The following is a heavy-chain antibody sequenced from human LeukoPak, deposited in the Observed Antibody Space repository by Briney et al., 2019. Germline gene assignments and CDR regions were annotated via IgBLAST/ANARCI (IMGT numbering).Heavy chain of an antibody. J-gene: IGHJ3*02. CDR1: GFSLSTSGLG. D-gene: IGHD3-9*01. CDR2: IYWNDDK. Sequence: SGPTLVNPTQTLTLTCTFSGFSLSTSGLGVGWVRQPPGKALEWLAVIYWNDDKRYSPSLKSRLTITKDTSKNQVVLTVSNMDPVDTATYHCAHSSHDILAGPLDAFDIWGQGTMVTVSS. CDR3: AHSSHDILAGPLDAFDI. V-gene: IGHV2-5*01.